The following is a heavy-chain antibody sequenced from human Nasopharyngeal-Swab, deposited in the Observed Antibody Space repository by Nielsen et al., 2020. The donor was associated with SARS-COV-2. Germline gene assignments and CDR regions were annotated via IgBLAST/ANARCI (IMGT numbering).Heavy chain of an antibody. CDR3: ARPMRPMGHYYFGMDV. V-gene: IGHV5-51*01. CDR2: IYPGDSNT. Sequence: GGSLRLSCQASRSSFTTFCIVWVRQIPGKGLEWMGIIYPGDSNTRYSPSFQGHVTISVDKYSSTAYLQWSSLKASDTAIYYCARPMRPMGHYYFGMDVWGQGTTVTVSS. J-gene: IGHJ6*02. D-gene: IGHD1-26*01. CDR1: RSSFTTFC.